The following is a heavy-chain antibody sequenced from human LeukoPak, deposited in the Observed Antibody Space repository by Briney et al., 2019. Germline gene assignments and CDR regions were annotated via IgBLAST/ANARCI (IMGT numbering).Heavy chain of an antibody. CDR1: GFTLSSYN. D-gene: IGHD6-19*01. CDR3: ARTYNSGWYFDY. V-gene: IGHV3-48*02. Sequence: PGGSLRLSCATSGFTLSSYNMNWVRQAPGKGLEWVSYISSRGSSIQYADSVKGRFTISRDNAKNSLYLQMDSLRDDDTAVYYRARTYNSGWYFDYWGQGTLVTVSS. CDR2: ISSRGSSI. J-gene: IGHJ4*02.